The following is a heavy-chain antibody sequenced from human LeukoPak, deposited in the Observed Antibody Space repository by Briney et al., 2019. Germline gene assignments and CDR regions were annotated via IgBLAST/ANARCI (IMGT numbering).Heavy chain of an antibody. D-gene: IGHD1-26*01. J-gene: IGHJ4*02. CDR1: GGSFNGYY. V-gene: IGHV3-21*01. CDR3: ARREIFPYRVTDY. Sequence: ETLSLTCAVYGGSFNGYYWTWIRQPPGKGLEWVSSISSSSSYIYYADSVKGRFTISRDNAKNSLYLQMNSLRAEDTAVYYCARREIFPYRVTDYWGQGTLVTVSS. CDR2: ISSSSSYI.